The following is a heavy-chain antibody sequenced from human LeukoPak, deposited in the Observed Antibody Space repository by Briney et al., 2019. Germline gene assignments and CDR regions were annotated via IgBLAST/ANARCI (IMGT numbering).Heavy chain of an antibody. CDR2: IYSGGSI. J-gene: IGHJ4*02. V-gene: IGHV3-66*01. D-gene: IGHD6-13*01. Sequence: GGSLRLSCAVSGLTVSSNYMSWVRQAPGKGLEWVSDIYSGGSIYYADSVKGRFTISREDSKNTVNLQMNSLRAEDTAVYYCARDRYSSSWYYFDYWGQGTLVTVSS. CDR3: ARDRYSSSWYYFDY. CDR1: GLTVSSNY.